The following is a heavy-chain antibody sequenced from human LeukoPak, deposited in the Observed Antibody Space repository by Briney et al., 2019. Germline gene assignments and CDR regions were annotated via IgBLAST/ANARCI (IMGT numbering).Heavy chain of an antibody. CDR1: GYTFSSYW. CDR2: INTDGTIT. Sequence: GGSLRLSCAASGYTFSSYWMHWVRQAPGKGLVWVSRINTDGTITSYADSVQGRFTISRDNAKNTLYLQMNSLRDEDTAVYYCTKDLTGPFDYWGQGTLSPSPQ. D-gene: IGHD2/OR15-2a*01. J-gene: IGHJ4*02. CDR3: TKDLTGPFDY. V-gene: IGHV3-74*01.